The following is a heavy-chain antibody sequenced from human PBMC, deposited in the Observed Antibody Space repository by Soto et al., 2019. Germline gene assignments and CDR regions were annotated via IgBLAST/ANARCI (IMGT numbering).Heavy chain of an antibody. V-gene: IGHV3-7*04. Sequence: TGGSRRLSCAASGFTFSSHWMSWVRQAPGKGLEWVANIRQDGSEKYYVDSVKGRFTISRDNARNSLYLQMNSLRAEDTAVYYCAGGAVYYDFWSGYSEVWGKGTTVTVSS. CDR1: GFTFSSHW. CDR2: IRQDGSEK. CDR3: AGGAVYYDFWSGYSEV. J-gene: IGHJ6*04. D-gene: IGHD3-3*01.